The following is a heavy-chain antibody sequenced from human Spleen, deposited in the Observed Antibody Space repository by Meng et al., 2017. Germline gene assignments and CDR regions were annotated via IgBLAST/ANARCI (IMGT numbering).Heavy chain of an antibody. Sequence: QGPVRRSGPGLLKPSATLSLTCVVSGGSFSDDYCSWSRQPPAKGLELIGVINHSERTTNNPSPDSRAPITVDTSQNNLSLKLSSVTAADSAVDYCSRGPSTMADDFDDWGQGTLVTVSS. J-gene: IGHJ4*02. CDR1: GGSFSDDY. D-gene: IGHD1-1*01. CDR3: SRGPSTMADDFDD. V-gene: IGHV4-34*04. CDR2: INHSERT.